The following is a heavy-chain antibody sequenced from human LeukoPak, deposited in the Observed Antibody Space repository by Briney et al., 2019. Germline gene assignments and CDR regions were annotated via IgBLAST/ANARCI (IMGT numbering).Heavy chain of an antibody. CDR3: ARRKPFYMAVPAGYMDV. J-gene: IGHJ6*03. CDR2: INPSGGST. Sequence: ASVKVSCKASGYTFTSYYMHWVRQAPGQGLEWMGIINPSGGSTSYAQKFQGRVTMTRDTSTSTVYMELSSLRSEDTAVYYCARRKPFYMAVPAGYMDVWGKGTTVTISS. D-gene: IGHD2-21*02. V-gene: IGHV1-46*01. CDR1: GYTFTSYY.